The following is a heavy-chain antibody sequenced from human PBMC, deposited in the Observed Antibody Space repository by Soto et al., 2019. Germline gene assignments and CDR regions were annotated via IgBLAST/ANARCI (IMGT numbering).Heavy chain of an antibody. CDR3: ARDRHSNSYYFDY. D-gene: IGHD4-4*01. CDR1: GFTFTSSA. J-gene: IGHJ4*02. Sequence: GASVKVSCKASGFTFTSSAVQWVRQARGQRLEWIGWIVVGSGNTNYAQKFQERVTTTRDMSTSTAYMELSSLRSEDTAVYYCARDRHSNSYYFDYWGQGTLVTVSS. V-gene: IGHV1-58*01. CDR2: IVVGSGNT.